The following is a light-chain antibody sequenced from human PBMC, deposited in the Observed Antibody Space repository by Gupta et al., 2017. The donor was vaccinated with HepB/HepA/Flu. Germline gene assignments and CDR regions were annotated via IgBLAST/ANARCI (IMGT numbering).Light chain of an antibody. Sequence: SYDLTQPPSVSVSPGQTASIPCSGSKLGNNYVCWYQQKPGQSPVLVIFEYNKRPSGIPGRFSGSNSRNTATLTISGTQTIDEADYYCQAWDSTTVIFGGGTRLSVL. CDR3: QAWDSTTVI. J-gene: IGLJ2*01. CDR2: EYN. CDR1: KLGNNY. V-gene: IGLV3-1*01.